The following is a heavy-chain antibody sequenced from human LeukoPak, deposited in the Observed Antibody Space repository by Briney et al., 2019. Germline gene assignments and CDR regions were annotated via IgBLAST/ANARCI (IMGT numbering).Heavy chain of an antibody. Sequence: SETLSLTCTVSGGSISSSSYYWGWIRQPPGKGLEWIGSIYYSGSTYYNPSLKSRVTISVDTSKNQFSLKLSSVTAADTAVYYCAKGDRDAFDIWGQGTIITVSS. CDR1: GGSISSSSYY. CDR3: AKGDRDAFDI. J-gene: IGHJ3*02. V-gene: IGHV4-39*01. CDR2: IYYSGST. D-gene: IGHD2-21*02.